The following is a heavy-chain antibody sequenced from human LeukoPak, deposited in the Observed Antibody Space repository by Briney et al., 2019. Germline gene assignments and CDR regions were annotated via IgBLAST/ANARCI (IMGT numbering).Heavy chain of an antibody. Sequence: GGSLRLSCAASGFTFSSYAMSWVRQAPGKGLDWVSTITGSGGNIYSADSVKGRFTISRDNSKNTLYLQMNSLRAEDTAVYYCAKESNFGVVIRDWGQGTLVTVSS. J-gene: IGHJ4*02. D-gene: IGHD3-3*01. CDR2: ITGSGGNI. CDR3: AKESNFGVVIRD. CDR1: GFTFSSYA. V-gene: IGHV3-23*01.